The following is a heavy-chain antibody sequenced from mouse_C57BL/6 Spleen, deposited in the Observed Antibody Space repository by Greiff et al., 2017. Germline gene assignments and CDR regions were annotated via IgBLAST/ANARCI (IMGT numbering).Heavy chain of an antibody. V-gene: IGHV3-6*01. CDR2: ITYDGCN. J-gene: IGHJ2*01. CDR1: GYSITSGYY. Sequence: EVQLQQPGPGLVKPSQSLSLTCSVTGYSITSGYYWHWIRQFPGNQLEWMGYITYDGCNNYNPSLKMRIYISRDTAKNQFCLKLNAVTTEDTATYYCAKEREVLDYWGQGTTLTVSS. CDR3: AKEREVLDY.